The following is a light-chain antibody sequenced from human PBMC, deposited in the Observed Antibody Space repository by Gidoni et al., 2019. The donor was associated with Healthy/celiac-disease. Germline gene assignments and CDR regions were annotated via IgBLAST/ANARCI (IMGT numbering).Light chain of an antibody. V-gene: IGLV2-8*01. CDR3: SSYAGSNSWV. J-gene: IGLJ1*01. CDR2: EVS. CDR1: SSDVGGYNY. Sequence: QSALTQPPSASGSPGQSVTISCTGTSSDVGGYNYVSWYQQHPGTAPILMIYEVSKRPYGVPDRFSGAKSGNTASLTVSGLQAEVEADYYCSSYAGSNSWVFGTGTKVTV.